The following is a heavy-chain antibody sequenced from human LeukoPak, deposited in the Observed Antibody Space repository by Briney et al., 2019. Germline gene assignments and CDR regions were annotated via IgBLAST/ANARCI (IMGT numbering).Heavy chain of an antibody. CDR2: ISGSGGST. D-gene: IGHD4-23*01. CDR1: GFTFSSYA. CDR3: ASYGGNLIGY. J-gene: IGHJ4*02. Sequence: GGPRRPSCEASGFTFSSYAMAWAPQAPGKGLEWVSAISGSGGSTYYADSVKGRFTISRDNSKNTLYLQMNSLRAEDTAVYYCASYGGNLIGYWGQGTLVTVSS. V-gene: IGHV3-23*01.